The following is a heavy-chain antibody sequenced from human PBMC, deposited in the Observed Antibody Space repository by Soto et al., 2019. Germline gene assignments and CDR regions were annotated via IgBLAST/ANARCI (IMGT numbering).Heavy chain of an antibody. J-gene: IGHJ4*02. CDR3: AKDRWYYGSGTLAGGSYYFDY. V-gene: IGHV3-30*18. D-gene: IGHD3-10*01. Sequence: GGSLRLSCAASGFTFSSYGMHWVRQAPGKGLEWVAVISYDGSNKYYADSVKGRFTISRDNSKNTLYLQMNSLRAEDTAVYYCAKDRWYYGSGTLAGGSYYFDYWGQGT. CDR2: ISYDGSNK. CDR1: GFTFSSYG.